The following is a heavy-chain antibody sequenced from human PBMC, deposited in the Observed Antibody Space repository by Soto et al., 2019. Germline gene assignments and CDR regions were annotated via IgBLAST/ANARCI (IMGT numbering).Heavy chain of an antibody. CDR1: GFTFSSYE. J-gene: IGHJ5*02. V-gene: IGHV3-48*03. Sequence: EVQLVESGGGLVQPGGSLRISCAASGFTFSSYEMNWVRQAPGKGLEWVSYFSSSGPVIYYADSVKGRFTVPRDNAKNSLFLQMNSLRAEDTAVYYWVRARLYYSGSGTPLWFDPWGQGTLVTVSS. D-gene: IGHD3-10*01. CDR2: FSSSGPVI. CDR3: VRARLYYSGSGTPLWFDP.